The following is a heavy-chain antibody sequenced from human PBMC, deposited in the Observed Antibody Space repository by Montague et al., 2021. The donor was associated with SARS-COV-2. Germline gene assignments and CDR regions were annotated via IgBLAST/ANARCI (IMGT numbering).Heavy chain of an antibody. Sequence: TLSLTCTVSGDSISIYYWSWIRQPPGKGLEWIGYVYYSGSTNYNPSLKSRVTISVDTPKNQFSLKLMSVTAADTAVYYCARGERGAWYNHYFDYWGQGALVTVS. J-gene: IGHJ4*02. D-gene: IGHD6-19*01. V-gene: IGHV4-59*13. CDR2: VYYSGST. CDR3: ARGERGAWYNHYFDY. CDR1: GDSISIYY.